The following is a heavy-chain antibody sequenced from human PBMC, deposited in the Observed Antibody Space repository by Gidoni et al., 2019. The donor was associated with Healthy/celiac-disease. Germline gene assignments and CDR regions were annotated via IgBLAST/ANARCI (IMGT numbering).Heavy chain of an antibody. CDR1: GVTFSSYA. CDR2: IIPIFGTA. Sequence: QVQLVQSGAEVKKPGSSVKVSCKASGVTFSSYAISWVRQAPGQGLEWMGGIIPIFGTANYAQKFQGRVTITADESTSTAYMELSSLRSEDTAVYYCARDMTSECGGGDCPDAFDIWGQGTMVTVSS. V-gene: IGHV1-69*01. J-gene: IGHJ3*02. D-gene: IGHD2-21*02. CDR3: ARDMTSECGGGDCPDAFDI.